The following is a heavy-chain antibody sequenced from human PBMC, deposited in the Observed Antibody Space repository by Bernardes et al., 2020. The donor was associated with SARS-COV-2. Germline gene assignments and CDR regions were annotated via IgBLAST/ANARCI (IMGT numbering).Heavy chain of an antibody. CDR2: IYHSGST. V-gene: IGHV4-4*02. D-gene: IGHD3-22*01. CDR3: ARVRTMIVVVPRGNWFDP. Sequence: SETLSLTCAVSGGSISSSNWWSWVRQPPGKGLEWIGEIYHSGSTNYNPSLKSRVTISVDKSKNQFSLKLSSVTAADTAVYYCARVRTMIVVVPRGNWFDPWGQGTLVTVSS. J-gene: IGHJ5*02. CDR1: GGSISSSNW.